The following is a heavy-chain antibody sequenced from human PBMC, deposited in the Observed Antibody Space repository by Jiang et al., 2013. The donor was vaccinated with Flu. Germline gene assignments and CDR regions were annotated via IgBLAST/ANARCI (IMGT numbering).Heavy chain of an antibody. D-gene: IGHD2-2*01. J-gene: IGHJ4*02. V-gene: IGHV4-34*01. CDR3: ARLRDIVVVPAGAYYFDY. CDR2: INDSGTT. CDR1: VGPSMITT. Sequence: LLKPSETLSLTCAVHVGPSMITTGVGFASPRKGLEWIGEINDSGTTNYKWSLKSRVTISVDMSKNQFSLKLSSVTAADTAVYYCARLRDIVVVPAGAYYFDYWGQGTLVTVSS.